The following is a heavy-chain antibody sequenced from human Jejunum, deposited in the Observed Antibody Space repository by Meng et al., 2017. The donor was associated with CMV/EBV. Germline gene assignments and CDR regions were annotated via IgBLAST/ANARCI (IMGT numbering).Heavy chain of an antibody. V-gene: IGHV3-30-3*01. J-gene: IGHJ3*02. Sequence: ASGFTFSSYTMPWVRQPPGKGLQWVALISQDGSNKYYADSVKGRFTISRDNSKNTLYVQMNSLRPDDTAVYYCAREPQLEIDAFDIWGRGTMVTVSS. D-gene: IGHD1-1*01. CDR2: ISQDGSNK. CDR3: AREPQLEIDAFDI. CDR1: GFTFSSYT.